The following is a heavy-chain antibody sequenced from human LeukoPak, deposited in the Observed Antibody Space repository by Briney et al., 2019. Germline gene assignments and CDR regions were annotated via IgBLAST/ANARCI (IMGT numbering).Heavy chain of an antibody. CDR1: GFTFRSYW. CDR3: VGRFWQWLY. D-gene: IGHD6-19*01. V-gene: IGHV3-7*01. Sequence: GGSLRLSGAALGFTFRSYWMSWVRQCPGKGLEWVADINPDGSKIFSVDSVKGRFTNSRDTANNSLYLQMTTLRAEDTAVYFCVGRFWQWLYWGQGTLVTVSS. J-gene: IGHJ4*02. CDR2: INPDGSKI.